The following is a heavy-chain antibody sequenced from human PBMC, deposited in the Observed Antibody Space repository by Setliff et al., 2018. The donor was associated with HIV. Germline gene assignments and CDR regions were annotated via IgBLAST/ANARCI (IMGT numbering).Heavy chain of an antibody. CDR3: ARDLGGITMVRGI. J-gene: IGHJ4*02. CDR1: GGSISSGSYY. D-gene: IGHD3-10*01. V-gene: IGHV4-61*09. CDR2: IYTSGST. Sequence: PSETLSLTCTVSGGSISSGSYYWSWIRQPAGKGLEWIGHIYTSGSTNYNPSLKSRVTISVDTSKNQFSLKLSSVTAADTAVYYCARDLGGITMVRGIWGQGTLVTVSS.